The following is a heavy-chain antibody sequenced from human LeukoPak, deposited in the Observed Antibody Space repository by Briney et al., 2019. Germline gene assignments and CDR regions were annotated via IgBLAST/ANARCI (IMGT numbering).Heavy chain of an antibody. Sequence: SETLSLTRTVSGGSISSSSYYWGWIRQPPGKGLEWIGSIYYSGSTYYNPSLKSRVTISVDTSKNQFSLKLSSVTAADTAVYYCARPNSSSEAFDIWGQGTMVTVSS. CDR2: IYYSGST. CDR1: GGSISSSSYY. CDR3: ARPNSSSEAFDI. V-gene: IGHV4-39*07. D-gene: IGHD6-6*01. J-gene: IGHJ3*02.